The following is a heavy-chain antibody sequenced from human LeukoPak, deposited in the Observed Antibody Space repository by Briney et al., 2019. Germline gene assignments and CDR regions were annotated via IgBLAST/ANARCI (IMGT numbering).Heavy chain of an antibody. CDR3: ARDPVDSSGYYYLDY. CDR1: GYTFTSYY. V-gene: IGHV1-46*01. J-gene: IGHJ4*02. D-gene: IGHD3-22*01. CDR2: INPSGGST. Sequence: GASVTVSCKASGYTFTSYYMHWARQAPGQGLEWMGIINPSGGSTSYAQKFQGRVTMTRDTSTSTVYMELSSLRSEDTAVYYCARDPVDSSGYYYLDYWGQGTLVTVSS.